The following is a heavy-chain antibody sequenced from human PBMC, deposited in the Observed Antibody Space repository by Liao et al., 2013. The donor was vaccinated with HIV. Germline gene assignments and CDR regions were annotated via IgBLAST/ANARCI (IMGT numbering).Heavy chain of an antibody. V-gene: IGHV4-59*12. CDR2: IYYSGST. CDR1: GGSISSYY. J-gene: IGHJ4*01. D-gene: IGHD3-16*01. Sequence: QVQLQESGPGLVKPSETLSLTCTVSGGSISSYYWSWIRQPPGKGLEWIGYIYYSGSTNYNPSLKSRVTISVDTSKNQFSLKLTSVTAADTSVYYCARGFRLRLGLVDYWGPWNPGHRLL. CDR3: ARGFRLRLGLVDY.